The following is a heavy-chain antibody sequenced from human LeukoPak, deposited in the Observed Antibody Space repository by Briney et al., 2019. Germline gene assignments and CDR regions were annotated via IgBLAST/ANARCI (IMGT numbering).Heavy chain of an antibody. V-gene: IGHV4-39*01. D-gene: IGHD3-10*01. J-gene: IGHJ4*02. CDR3: ARRARWFGELLGDYFDY. Sequence: SETLSLTCTVCGGSISSRSYYWGWIRQPPGRGLEWIGRIYYSGRTCYNPSLKSRVTISVDTSKNQSSLKLSSVAAADTAVYYRARRARWFGELLGDYFDYWGQGTLVTVCS. CDR2: IYYSGRT. CDR1: GGSISSRSYY.